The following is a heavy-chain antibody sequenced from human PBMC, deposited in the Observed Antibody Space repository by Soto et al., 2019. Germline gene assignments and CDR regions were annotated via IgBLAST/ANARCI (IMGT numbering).Heavy chain of an antibody. D-gene: IGHD2-2*01. V-gene: IGHV3-11*06. CDR2: ISSSSYT. CDR3: ARDRVEYCSSTSCYDYYYGMDV. J-gene: IGHJ6*02. CDR1: GFTFSDYY. Sequence: GGSLRLSCAASGFTFSDYYMSWIRQAPGKGLEWVSYISSSSYTNYADSVKGRFTISRDNAKNSLYLQMNSLRAEDTAVYYCARDRVEYCSSTSCYDYYYGMDVWGQGTTVTVSS.